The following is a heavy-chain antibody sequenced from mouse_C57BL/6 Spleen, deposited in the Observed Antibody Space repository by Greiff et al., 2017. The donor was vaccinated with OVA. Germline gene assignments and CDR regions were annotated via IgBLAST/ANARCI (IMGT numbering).Heavy chain of an antibody. CDR3: ARENYGSSYPYWYFDV. CDR2: IYPGDGDT. D-gene: IGHD1-1*01. CDR1: GYAFSSSW. Sequence: QVQLKESGPELVKPGASVKISCKASGYAFSSSWMNWVKQRPGKGLEWIGRIYPGDGDTNYNGKFKGKATLTADKSSSTAYMQLSSLTSEDSAVYFCARENYGSSYPYWYFDVWGTGTTVTVSS. V-gene: IGHV1-82*01. J-gene: IGHJ1*03.